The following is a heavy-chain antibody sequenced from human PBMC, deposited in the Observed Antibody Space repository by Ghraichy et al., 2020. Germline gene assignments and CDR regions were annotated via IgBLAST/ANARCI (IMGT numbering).Heavy chain of an antibody. CDR3: AREGSWYSYYYYMDV. CDR2: ISGNGGNT. Sequence: GGSLRLSCAAPGFTFSSYAMSWVRQAPGKGLEWVSVISGNGGNTYYADSVKGRFTISRDNFKNTLYLQMNSLRAEDTALYYCAREGSWYSYYYYMDVWGKGTAVTVSS. D-gene: IGHD6-13*01. V-gene: IGHV3-23*01. J-gene: IGHJ6*03. CDR1: GFTFSSYA.